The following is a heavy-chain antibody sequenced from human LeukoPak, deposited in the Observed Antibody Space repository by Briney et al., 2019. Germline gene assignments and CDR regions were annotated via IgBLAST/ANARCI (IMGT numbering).Heavy chain of an antibody. D-gene: IGHD2-2*01. Sequence: ASVKVSCKASGYTFSNFGINWVRQAPGQGLEWMGWISGNNDNPNYGQKFQGRFTVTTDSSTNTAYMELRNLRFDDTAVHYCARDGTSTDDYWGQGTLVTVSS. J-gene: IGHJ4*02. CDR3: ARDGTSTDDY. CDR1: GYTFSNFG. V-gene: IGHV1-18*01. CDR2: ISGNNDNP.